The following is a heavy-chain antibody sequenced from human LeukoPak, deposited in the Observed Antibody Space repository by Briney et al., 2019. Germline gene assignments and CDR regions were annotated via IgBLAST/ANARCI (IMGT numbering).Heavy chain of an antibody. Sequence: SETLSLTCTVSGVSISSSYWSWIRQPAGKGLEWIGRIYTSGSTNYNPSLKSRVTMSVDTSKNQFSLKLSSVTAADTAVYYCARESRDIVVVPVTYYYMDVWGKGTTVTVSS. D-gene: IGHD2-2*01. CDR2: IYTSGST. CDR3: ARESRDIVVVPVTYYYMDV. CDR1: GVSISSSY. J-gene: IGHJ6*03. V-gene: IGHV4-4*07.